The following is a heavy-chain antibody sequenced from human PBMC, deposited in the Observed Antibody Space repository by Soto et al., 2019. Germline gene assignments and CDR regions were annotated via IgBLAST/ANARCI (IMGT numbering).Heavy chain of an antibody. CDR2: IWYDGSNK. CDR3: AREDSSGWMRAFDI. V-gene: IGHV3-33*01. CDR1: GFTFSSYG. Sequence: PGGSLRLSCAASGFTFSSYGMHWVRQAPGKGLEWVAVIWYDGSNKYYADSVKGRFTISRDNSKDTLYLQMNSLRAEDTAVYYCAREDSSGWMRAFDIWGQGTMVTV. D-gene: IGHD6-19*01. J-gene: IGHJ3*02.